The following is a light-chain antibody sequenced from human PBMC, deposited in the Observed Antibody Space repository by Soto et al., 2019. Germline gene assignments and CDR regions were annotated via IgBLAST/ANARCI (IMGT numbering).Light chain of an antibody. CDR2: DAS. J-gene: IGKJ1*01. Sequence: DIQMTQSPSTLSASVGDRVTITCRASQSISSRLAWYQQKPGKAPKLLIYDASSLESGVPSRFSGSGSGTEFTLTISSLQPDDFATYYCQQYNSYSWTLGQATKVDIK. CDR1: QSISSR. CDR3: QQYNSYSWT. V-gene: IGKV1-5*01.